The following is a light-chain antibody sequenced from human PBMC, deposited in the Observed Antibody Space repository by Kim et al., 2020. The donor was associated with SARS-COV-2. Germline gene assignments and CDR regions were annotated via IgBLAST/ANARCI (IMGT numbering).Light chain of an antibody. V-gene: IGLV2-14*03. Sequence: GQSITISCTGSSSDFNNFNSVSWYQQHPGKAPKLMLYDVNVRPSGVSSRFSGSKSDNTASLTISGLQAEDEADYYCSSSSRTTYAVFGGGTQLTVL. CDR1: SSDFNNFNS. CDR3: SSSSRTTYAV. J-gene: IGLJ7*01. CDR2: DVN.